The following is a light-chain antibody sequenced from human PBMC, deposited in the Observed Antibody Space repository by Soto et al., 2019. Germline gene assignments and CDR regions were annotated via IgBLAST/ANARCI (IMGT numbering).Light chain of an antibody. Sequence: EIVLTKSPGTLSLSPGERATLSCRSSQSVSTSDLAWYQQKPGQAPRLLIYGASSRATGIPDRFSGSGSGTDFTLTISRLETEDFAVYYCQQYGSSPLTFGGGTKVEIK. CDR1: QSVSTSD. CDR3: QQYGSSPLT. J-gene: IGKJ4*01. CDR2: GAS. V-gene: IGKV3-20*01.